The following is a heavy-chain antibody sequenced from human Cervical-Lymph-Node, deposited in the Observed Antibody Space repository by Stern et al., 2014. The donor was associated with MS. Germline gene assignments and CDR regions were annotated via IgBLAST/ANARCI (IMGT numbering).Heavy chain of an antibody. J-gene: IGHJ4*02. Sequence: QLQLQESGPGLVKPSETLSLTCTVSGGSIGTYYWSWIRQPPGKGLEWIGYGYYSGSTNYNPSFKSRVTISVDTSKNQFSLNLSSVTAADTAVYYCARVAYSGYDSRGAFDSWGQGALVTVSS. D-gene: IGHD5-12*01. CDR2: GYYSGST. CDR3: ARVAYSGYDSRGAFDS. V-gene: IGHV4-59*01. CDR1: GGSIGTYY.